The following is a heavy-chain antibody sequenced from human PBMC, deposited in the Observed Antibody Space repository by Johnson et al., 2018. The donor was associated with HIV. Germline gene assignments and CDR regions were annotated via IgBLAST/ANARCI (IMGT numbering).Heavy chain of an antibody. D-gene: IGHD2-8*01. V-gene: IGHV3-30*04. J-gene: IGHJ3*01. CDR2: ISFHANEK. CDR1: GFTFSRNA. Sequence: VQLVESGGGVVQPGGSLGLSCTASGFTFSRNAMHWVRQPPGKGLEWVAVISFHANEKHYGDSVRGRFTISRDNSKNTLSLQMNSLTTEDTAMYDCARGSLTDDSFAEWGQGTMVFVSS. CDR3: ARGSLTDDSFAE.